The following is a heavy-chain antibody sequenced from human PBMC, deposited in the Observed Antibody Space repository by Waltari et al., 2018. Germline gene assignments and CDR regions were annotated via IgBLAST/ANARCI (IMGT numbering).Heavy chain of an antibody. CDR1: GYTFTDYY. CDR2: VDPEDGET. D-gene: IGHD3-10*01. V-gene: IGHV1-69-2*01. J-gene: IGHJ5*02. CDR3: ALVRGVRDWFDP. Sequence: EVQLVQSGAEVKKPGATVKISCKASGYTFTDYYMHQVQQAPGKGLEWMGRVDPEDGETIYAEKFQGRVTITADTSTDTAYMELSSLRSEDTAVYYCALVRGVRDWFDPWGQGTLVTVSS.